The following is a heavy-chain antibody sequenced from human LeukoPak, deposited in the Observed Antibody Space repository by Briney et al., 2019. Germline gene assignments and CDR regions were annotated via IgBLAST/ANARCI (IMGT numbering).Heavy chain of an antibody. V-gene: IGHV3-23*01. CDR2: ISGSGGST. Sequence: PGGSPRLSCAASGFTFSSYAMSWVRQAPGKGLEWVSAISGSGGSTYYADSVKGRFTISRDNSKNTLYLQMNSLRAEDTAVYYCAKGSDTAMVISGLDYWGQGTLVTVSS. D-gene: IGHD5-18*01. CDR3: AKGSDTAMVISGLDY. J-gene: IGHJ4*02. CDR1: GFTFSSYA.